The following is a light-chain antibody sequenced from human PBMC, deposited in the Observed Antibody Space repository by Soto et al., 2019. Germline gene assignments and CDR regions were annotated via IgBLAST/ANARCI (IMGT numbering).Light chain of an antibody. J-gene: IGKJ4*01. Sequence: DIVLTQSPGTRSLSPGDRATLSCRASQSVSNYVAWYQQRPGQAPRLLIYDASNRATGIPARFSGSGSGTDFTLTISRLEPEDFAVYYCQQYGSSPLTFGGGTKVDIK. CDR1: QSVSNY. V-gene: IGKV3-20*01. CDR3: QQYGSSPLT. CDR2: DAS.